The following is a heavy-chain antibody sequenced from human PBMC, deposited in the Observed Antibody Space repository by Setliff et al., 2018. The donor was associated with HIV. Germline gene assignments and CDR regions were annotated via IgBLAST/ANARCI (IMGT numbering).Heavy chain of an antibody. Sequence: KTSETLSLTCTVSGGSINSGSYYWSWIRQPAGKGLEWIGHIYTSGSTNYNPSLKSRVTISVDTSKNQFSLKLSSVTAADTAVYYCARVYYDILTGYPQGWFDPWGQGTLVTVSS. J-gene: IGHJ5*02. CDR1: GGSINSGSYY. V-gene: IGHV4-61*09. D-gene: IGHD3-9*01. CDR2: IYTSGST. CDR3: ARVYYDILTGYPQGWFDP.